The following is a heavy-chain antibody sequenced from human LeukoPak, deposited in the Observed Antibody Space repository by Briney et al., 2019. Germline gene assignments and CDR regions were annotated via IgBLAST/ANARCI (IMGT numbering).Heavy chain of an antibody. CDR1: GYSNSSGYY. Sequence: PSETLSLTCTVSGYSNSSGYYWGWIRQPPGKGLEWIGSIYHSGSTYYNPSLESRVTISVDTSKNQFSLKLSSVTAADTAVYYCARVRTVAADSSSRNWFDPWGQGTLVTVSS. CDR3: ARVRTVAADSSSRNWFDP. D-gene: IGHD6-13*01. V-gene: IGHV4-38-2*02. CDR2: IYHSGST. J-gene: IGHJ5*02.